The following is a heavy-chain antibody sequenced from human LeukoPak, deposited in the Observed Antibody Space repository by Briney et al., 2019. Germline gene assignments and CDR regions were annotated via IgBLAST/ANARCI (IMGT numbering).Heavy chain of an antibody. V-gene: IGHV1-69*01. CDR1: GGTFSSYA. CDR3: AKGGELEPREGAFDI. J-gene: IGHJ3*02. Sequence: GSSVKVSCKASGGTFSSYAISWVRQAPGQGLERMGGIIPIFGTANYAQKFQGRVTITADESTSTAYMELSSLRSEDTAVYYCAKGGELEPREGAFDIWGQGTMVTVSS. D-gene: IGHD1-14*01. CDR2: IIPIFGTA.